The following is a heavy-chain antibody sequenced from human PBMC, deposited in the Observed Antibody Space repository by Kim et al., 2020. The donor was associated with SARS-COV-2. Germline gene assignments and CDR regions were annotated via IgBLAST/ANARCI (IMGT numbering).Heavy chain of an antibody. V-gene: IGHV4-30-4*01. Sequence: SETLSLTCTVSGGSISSGDYYWSWIRQPPGKGLEWIGYIYYSGSTYYNPSLKSRVTISVDTSKNQFSLKLSSVTAADTAMYYCARDAGNYYGSGSYYNVKAFDIWGQGTMVTVSS. J-gene: IGHJ3*02. CDR1: GGSISSGDYY. CDR3: ARDAGNYYGSGSYYNVKAFDI. CDR2: IYYSGST. D-gene: IGHD3-10*01.